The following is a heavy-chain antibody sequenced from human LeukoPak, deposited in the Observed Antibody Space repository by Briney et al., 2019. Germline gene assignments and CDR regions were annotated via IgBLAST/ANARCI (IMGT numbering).Heavy chain of an antibody. J-gene: IGHJ5*02. CDR2: IYYSGKT. CDR1: VASTTRHN. CDR3: AAKPVVPAAQGHYFDP. Sequence: PTETLSLTCTVSVASTTRHNWSWIRQPPGKGLEWIGYIYYSGKTHNNPSLKSRVTMSVDTSKSQLSLNLSSVTAADTAVYLCAAKPVVPAAQGHYFDPWGQGSLVTVSS. D-gene: IGHD2-2*01. V-gene: IGHV4-59*11.